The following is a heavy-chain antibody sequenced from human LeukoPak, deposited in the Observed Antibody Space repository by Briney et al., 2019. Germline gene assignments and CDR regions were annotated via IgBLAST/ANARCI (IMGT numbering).Heavy chain of an antibody. CDR1: GFTFKNAW. Sequence: GGSLRLSCGASGFTFKNAWMSWVRQAPGKGLEWVGRLKSKIDGGTTDYAAPVKGRFTISRDDSKNMLYLQMNSLKTEDTAVYYCTTDLSYCGGDCFWYWGQGTLVTVSS. CDR3: TTDLSYCGGDCFWY. V-gene: IGHV3-15*01. D-gene: IGHD2-21*01. J-gene: IGHJ4*02. CDR2: LKSKIDGGTT.